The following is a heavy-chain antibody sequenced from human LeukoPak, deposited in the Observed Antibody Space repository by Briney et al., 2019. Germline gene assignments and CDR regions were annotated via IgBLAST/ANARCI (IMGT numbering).Heavy chain of an antibody. J-gene: IGHJ6*03. D-gene: IGHD6-6*01. CDR2: IYYSGST. CDR1: GGSISSYY. Sequence: SETLSLTCTVSGGSISSYYWSWIRQPPGKGLEWIGYIYYSGSTNYNPSLKSRVTISVDTSKKQFSLKLSSVTAADTAVYYCARKYSANYYYYYYMDVWGKGTTVTISS. V-gene: IGHV4-59*12. CDR3: ARKYSANYYYYYYMDV.